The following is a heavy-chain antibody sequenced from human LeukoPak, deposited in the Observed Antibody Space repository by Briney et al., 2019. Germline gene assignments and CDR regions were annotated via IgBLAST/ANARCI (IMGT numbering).Heavy chain of an antibody. J-gene: IGHJ5*02. V-gene: IGHV4-59*01. Sequence: SETPSLTCTVSGGSISSYYWSWIRQPPGKGLEWIGYIYYSGSTNYNPSLKSRVTISVDTSKNQFSLSLTSVTAADAAVYYCARDPGENYPYNWFDPWGQGTLVTASS. CDR3: ARDPGENYPYNWFDP. CDR1: GGSISSYY. D-gene: IGHD5-24*01. CDR2: IYYSGST.